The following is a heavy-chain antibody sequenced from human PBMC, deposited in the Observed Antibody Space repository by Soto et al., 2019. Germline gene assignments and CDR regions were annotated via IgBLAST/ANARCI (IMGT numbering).Heavy chain of an antibody. J-gene: IGHJ5*02. CDR2: IYNSGTT. CDR1: GGSITRGGYY. V-gene: IGHV4-31*03. CDR3: ARAPAP. Sequence: QVQLQESGPGLVKPSETLSLTCTVSGGSITRGGYYWSWIRQHPGKGLEWIGYIYNSGTTYYNPSLKRRVTISVDTSKHQFSLKLTSVTAADTAVYYCARAPAPWGQGTLVTVSS.